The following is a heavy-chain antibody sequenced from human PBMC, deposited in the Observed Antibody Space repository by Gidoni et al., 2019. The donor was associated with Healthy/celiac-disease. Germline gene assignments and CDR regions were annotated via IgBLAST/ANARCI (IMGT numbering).Heavy chain of an antibody. CDR2: ISGSGGST. V-gene: IGHV3-23*01. CDR1: GFTFSSYA. J-gene: IGHJ6*03. Sequence: EVQLLESGGGLVQPGGSLRLSCAASGFTFSSYAMSWVRQAPGKGLAWVSAISGSGGSTYYADSVKGRFTISRDNSKNTLYLQMNSLRAEDTAVYYCAKDLRPSRYYDILTGYSAGYYYYMDVWGKGTTVTVSS. CDR3: AKDLRPSRYYDILTGYSAGYYYYMDV. D-gene: IGHD3-9*01.